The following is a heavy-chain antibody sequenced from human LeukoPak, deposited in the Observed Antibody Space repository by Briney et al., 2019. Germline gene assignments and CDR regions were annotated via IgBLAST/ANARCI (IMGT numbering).Heavy chain of an antibody. CDR2: IYSGDST. J-gene: IGHJ6*02. D-gene: IGHD2-15*01. CDR3: ARVGYCSGGSCYSGYHYGMDV. CDR1: GLSVSSNY. V-gene: IGHV3-53*01. Sequence: GGSPRLSCAASGLSVSSNYMSWVRQAPEKGLEWVSLIYSGDSTDYADSVKGRFTISIDNSKNTVSLQVNSLRAEDTAVYYCARVGYCSGGSCYSGYHYGMDVWGQETTVTVSS.